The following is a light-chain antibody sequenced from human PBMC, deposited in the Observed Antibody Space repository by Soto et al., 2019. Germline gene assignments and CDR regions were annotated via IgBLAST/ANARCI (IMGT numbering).Light chain of an antibody. CDR3: QAWDSSTYV. CDR2: QDS. CDR1: KLGDKY. Sequence: YELTQPPSVSVSPGQTASITCSGDKLGDKYACWYQQKPGQSPVLVIYQDSKRPSGIPERFSGSNSGNTATLTISGTQAMDEADYSCQAWDSSTYVFGTGTKLTVL. J-gene: IGLJ1*01. V-gene: IGLV3-1*01.